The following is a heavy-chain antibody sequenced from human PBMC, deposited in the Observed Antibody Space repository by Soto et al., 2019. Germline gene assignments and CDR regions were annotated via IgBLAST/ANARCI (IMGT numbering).Heavy chain of an antibody. CDR3: ARANSYSSGWYYFDY. CDR2: IYHSGST. J-gene: IGHJ4*02. Sequence: LSLTCAVSGGSISSSNWWSWVRQPPGKGLEWIGEIYHSGSTNYNPSLKSRVTISVDKSKNQFSLKLSSVTAADTAVYYCARANSYSSGWYYFDYWGQGTLVTVS. V-gene: IGHV4-4*02. D-gene: IGHD6-19*01. CDR1: GGSISSSNW.